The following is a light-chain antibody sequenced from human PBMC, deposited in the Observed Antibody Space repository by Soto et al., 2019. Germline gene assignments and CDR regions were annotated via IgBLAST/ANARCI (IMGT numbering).Light chain of an antibody. CDR1: QSISSTY. V-gene: IGKV3-20*01. J-gene: IGKJ1*01. CDR3: HQYGNSPQT. CDR2: GAS. Sequence: EIVLTQSPGILSLSPGERATLSCRASQSISSTYLAWYQQKPGQAPRLLIYGASSRATGIPDRFSGSGSGTEFTLTINILEPDDFAVYYCHQYGNSPQTFGQGTKVDIK.